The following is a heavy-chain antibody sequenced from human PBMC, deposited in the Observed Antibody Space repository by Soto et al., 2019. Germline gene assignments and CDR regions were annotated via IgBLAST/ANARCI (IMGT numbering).Heavy chain of an antibody. CDR1: GFTFSDYY. V-gene: IGHV3-11*05. Sequence: QVQLVESGGGLVKPGGSLRLSCAASGFTFSDYYMSWIRQAPGKGLEWVSYISSSSSYTNYADSVKGRFTISRDNAKNSLYLQMSSLRAEDTAVYYCAAGRTEGYCSGGSCYEDYWGQGTLVTVSS. CDR3: AAGRTEGYCSGGSCYEDY. D-gene: IGHD2-15*01. J-gene: IGHJ4*02. CDR2: ISSSSSYT.